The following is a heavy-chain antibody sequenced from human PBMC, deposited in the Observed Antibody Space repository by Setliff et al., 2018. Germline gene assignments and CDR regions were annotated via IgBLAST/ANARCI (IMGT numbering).Heavy chain of an antibody. D-gene: IGHD1-1*01. CDR1: GGSFSGYY. Sequence: SETLSLTCAVYGGSFSGYYWSWIRQPPGKGLEWIGYIYYSGSTNYNPSLKSRVTISVDTSKNQFSLKLSSVTAADTAVYYCARGRYDFDYWGQGTLVTVSS. J-gene: IGHJ4*02. CDR2: IYYSGST. CDR3: ARGRYDFDY. V-gene: IGHV4-34*01.